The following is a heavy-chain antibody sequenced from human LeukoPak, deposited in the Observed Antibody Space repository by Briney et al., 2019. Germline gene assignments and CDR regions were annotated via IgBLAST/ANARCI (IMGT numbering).Heavy chain of an antibody. Sequence: PGGSLRLSCAASGFTFDDYAMFWVRQVPVKGLEWVAGIDWRSGSIGYADSVQGRFTISRDNAKKSLSLQMSSLRPEDTALYYCARGNTLKDDSFYHGMDVWGPGTTVIVSS. CDR1: GFTFDDYA. D-gene: IGHD1/OR15-1a*01. V-gene: IGHV3-9*01. CDR3: ARGNTLKDDSFYHGMDV. J-gene: IGHJ6*02. CDR2: IDWRSGSI.